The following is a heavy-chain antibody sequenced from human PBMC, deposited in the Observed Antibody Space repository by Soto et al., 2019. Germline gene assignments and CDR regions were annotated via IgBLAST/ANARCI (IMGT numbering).Heavy chain of an antibody. D-gene: IGHD3-10*01. V-gene: IGHV4-34*01. Sequence: SETLSLTCAVYGGSFSGYQWSWIRQTPGKGLEWIGGINDSGDINYNPSLKSRVTILVDSPKKQISLRLSSVTAADTAVYYCARGLILWFGELSRRGGYYYYYMDVWGKGTTVTVSS. CDR1: GGSFSGYQ. CDR2: INDSGDI. CDR3: ARGLILWFGELSRRGGYYYYYMDV. J-gene: IGHJ6*03.